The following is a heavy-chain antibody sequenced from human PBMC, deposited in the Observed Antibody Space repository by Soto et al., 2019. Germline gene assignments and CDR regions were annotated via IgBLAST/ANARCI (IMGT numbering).Heavy chain of an antibody. CDR1: GYSFTSYW. CDR2: IYPGDSDT. D-gene: IGHD5-12*01. Sequence: GESLKISCKGSGYSFTSYWIGWVRQMPGKGLEWMGTIYPGDSDTRYSPSFQGQVTISADKSISTAYLQWSSLKASDTAMYYCARRAATISGDFDYWGQGTLVTVSS. V-gene: IGHV5-51*01. J-gene: IGHJ4*02. CDR3: ARRAATISGDFDY.